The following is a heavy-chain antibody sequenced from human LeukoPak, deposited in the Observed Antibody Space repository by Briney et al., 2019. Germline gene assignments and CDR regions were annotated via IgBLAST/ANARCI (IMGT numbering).Heavy chain of an antibody. CDR3: GKNRYSGSLSPFDI. V-gene: IGHV3-7*03. D-gene: IGHD1-26*01. J-gene: IGHJ3*02. Sequence: GGSLRLSCAASGFTFSSYWMSWVRQAPGKGLEWVANIKQDGSEKYYVDSVKGRFTISRDNAKNSLYLQMNSLRAEDTAVYYCGKNRYSGSLSPFDIWGQGTMVTVSS. CDR1: GFTFSSYW. CDR2: IKQDGSEK.